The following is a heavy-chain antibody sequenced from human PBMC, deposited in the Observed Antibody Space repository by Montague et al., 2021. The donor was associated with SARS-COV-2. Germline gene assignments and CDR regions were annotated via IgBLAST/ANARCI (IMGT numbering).Heavy chain of an antibody. CDR1: GFTFNSYR. Sequence: SLRLSCAASGFTFNSYRMHWVRQAPRKGLLWVSYISSSGSTITYADSVKGRFTISRDNAKNSLYLQMNSLRVEDTAVYYCATRGGIYHWGQGTLVTVSS. CDR2: ISSSGSTI. J-gene: IGHJ4*02. D-gene: IGHD6-13*01. V-gene: IGHV3-48*04. CDR3: ATRGGIYH.